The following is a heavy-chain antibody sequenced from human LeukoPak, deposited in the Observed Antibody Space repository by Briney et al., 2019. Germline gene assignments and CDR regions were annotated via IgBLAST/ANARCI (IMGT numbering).Heavy chain of an antibody. CDR2: ITYDGSNK. D-gene: IGHD3-10*01. V-gene: IGHV3-30-3*01. Sequence: GSLRLSCAASGFTFSSYAMHWVRQAPGKGLEWVAVITYDGSNKYYADSVKGRFTISRDNSKNTLYLQMNSLRAEDTAVYYCARGHYYGSGARGAFDIWGQGTMVTVSS. CDR3: ARGHYYGSGARGAFDI. CDR1: GFTFSSYA. J-gene: IGHJ3*02.